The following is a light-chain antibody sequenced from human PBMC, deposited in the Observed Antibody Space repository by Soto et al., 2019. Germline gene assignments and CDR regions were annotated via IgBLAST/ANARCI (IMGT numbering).Light chain of an antibody. J-gene: IGKJ5*01. V-gene: IGKV3-15*01. CDR3: QQYNIWSSIT. CDR1: QSISSK. CDR2: GAS. Sequence: EIVMTQSPATLSVSPGERATLSCRASQSISSKVGWYQQKPGQAPRLLIYGASTRATGVPPRFSGSGSGTDFTLTISSLQSEDFAVYYCQQYNIWSSITFSQGTRLEIK.